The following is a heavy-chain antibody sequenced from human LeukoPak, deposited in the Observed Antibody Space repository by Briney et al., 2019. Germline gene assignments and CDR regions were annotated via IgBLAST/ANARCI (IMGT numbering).Heavy chain of an antibody. D-gene: IGHD6-19*01. CDR1: GGSISSGGYY. J-gene: IGHJ3*02. Sequence: SETLSLTCTVSGGSISSGGYYWSWIRQPPGKGLEWIGYIYSSGNTDYNPSLKSRVTMSVDTSKNQFSLKLSSVTVADTAVYYCARGYSSANDYAFDIWGRGTMVTVSS. CDR2: IYSSGNT. V-gene: IGHV4-61*08. CDR3: ARGYSSANDYAFDI.